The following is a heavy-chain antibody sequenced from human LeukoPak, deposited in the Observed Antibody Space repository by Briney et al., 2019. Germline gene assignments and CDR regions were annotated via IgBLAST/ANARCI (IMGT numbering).Heavy chain of an antibody. Sequence: PGGSLRLSCAASGFTFSSYAMHWVRQAPGKGLEWVAVISYDGSNKYYADSVKGRFTISRDNSKNTLYLQMNSLRAEDTAVYYCARDPRFYGLDYFDYWGQGTLVTVSS. J-gene: IGHJ4*02. D-gene: IGHD4-17*01. CDR1: GFTFSSYA. CDR2: ISYDGSNK. CDR3: ARDPRFYGLDYFDY. V-gene: IGHV3-30*04.